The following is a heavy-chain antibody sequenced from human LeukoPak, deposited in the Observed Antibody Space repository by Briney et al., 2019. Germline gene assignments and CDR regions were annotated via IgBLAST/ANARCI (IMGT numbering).Heavy chain of an antibody. V-gene: IGHV1-69*06. CDR1: GGTFSSYA. CDR2: IIPIFGTA. CDR3: ASWENTVTTLAYYYYMDV. Sequence: SVKVSCKASGGTFSSYAISWVRQAPGQGLEWMGGIIPIFGTANYAQKFQGRVTITADKSTSTAYMELSSLRSEDTAVYYCASWENTVTTLAYYYYMDVWGKGTTVTISS. J-gene: IGHJ6*03. D-gene: IGHD4-17*01.